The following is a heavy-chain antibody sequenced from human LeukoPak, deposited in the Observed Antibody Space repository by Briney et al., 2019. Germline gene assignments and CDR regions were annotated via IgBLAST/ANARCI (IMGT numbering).Heavy chain of an antibody. CDR2: TSGSGGST. J-gene: IGHJ5*02. Sequence: GGSLRLSCAASGFTFSSYAMSWVRQAPGKGLEWVSGTSGSGGSTYYAGSVKGRFTISRDNSKNTLYLQMNSLRVEDTAVYYCARGVRYCSGGSCSAWGQGTLVTVSS. CDR3: ARGVRYCSGGSCSA. V-gene: IGHV3-23*01. D-gene: IGHD2-15*01. CDR1: GFTFSSYA.